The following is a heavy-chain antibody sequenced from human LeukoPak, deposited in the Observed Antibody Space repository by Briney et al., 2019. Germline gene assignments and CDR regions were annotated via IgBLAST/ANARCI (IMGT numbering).Heavy chain of an antibody. CDR1: GFTFTTYA. CDR3: ARLSGTSGTTSRVLHY. Sequence: GGSLRLSWAASGFTFTTYAMTWVRRAPGMRLEWVSAISGSGDATYYADSVKGRFTISRDNSENTVYLQVSSLRAEDTAVYYCARLSGTSGTTSRVLHYWGQGALVTVSS. CDR2: ISGSGDAT. J-gene: IGHJ4*02. V-gene: IGHV3-23*01. D-gene: IGHD1-1*01.